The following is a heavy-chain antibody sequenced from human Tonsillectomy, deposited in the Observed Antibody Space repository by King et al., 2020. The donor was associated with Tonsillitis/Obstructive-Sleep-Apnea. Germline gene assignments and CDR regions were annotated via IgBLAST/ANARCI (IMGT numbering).Heavy chain of an antibody. CDR1: GGSFSGSY. CDR2: INHSGST. Sequence: VQLQQWGAGLLKTSETLSLTCAVDGGSFSGSYWSWIRQPPGKGLEWIVEINHSGSTNYNPSRKSRVTISVDTSKNQFSLNLSSMTAADTAVYYCASGGGSWFDSWGQGTLVTVSS. CDR3: ASGGGSWFDS. J-gene: IGHJ5*01. V-gene: IGHV4-34*01. D-gene: IGHD1-26*01.